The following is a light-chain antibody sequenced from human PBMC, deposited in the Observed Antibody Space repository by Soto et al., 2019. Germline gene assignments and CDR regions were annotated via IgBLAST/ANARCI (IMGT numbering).Light chain of an antibody. J-gene: IGLJ1*01. V-gene: IGLV2-8*01. CDR3: SSYAGSNILV. CDR1: SSDIDAYNF. CDR2: EVS. Sequence: QSALTQPPSASGSPGQSVTISCTGTSSDIDAYNFVSWYQQHPGKAPKLMIYEVSKRPSGVPDRFSGSKSGDTASLTVSGLQAEDEAVYFCSSYAGSNILVFGSGTKFTVL.